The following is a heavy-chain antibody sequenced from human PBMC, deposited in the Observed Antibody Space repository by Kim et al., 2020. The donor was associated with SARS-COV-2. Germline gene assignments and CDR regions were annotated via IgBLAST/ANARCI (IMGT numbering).Heavy chain of an antibody. J-gene: IGHJ4*02. V-gene: IGHV4-4*02. CDR3: ARGVRAARPDGGVFDY. Sequence: SLKSRVTISVDKSKSLFSLKLSSVTAADTAVYYCARGVRAARPDGGVFDYWGQGTLVTVSS. D-gene: IGHD6-6*01.